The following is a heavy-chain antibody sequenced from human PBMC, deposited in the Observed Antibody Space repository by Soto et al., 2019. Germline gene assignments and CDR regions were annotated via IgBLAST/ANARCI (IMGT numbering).Heavy chain of an antibody. D-gene: IGHD2-2*01. CDR3: AKSFCSSSSCFFLWVDP. J-gene: IGHJ5*02. V-gene: IGHV3-23*01. CDR2: ISGTGVPT. CDR1: GFTFSDYA. Sequence: EVQLLESGGGLVQPGGSLRLSCAASGFTFSDYAMSWVRQAPGKGLECLSLISGTGVPTLYAGSVKGRFSVSRDNSKNTRFLEMNGLRVDDTAIYYCAKSFCSSSSCFFLWVDPWGPGTLVTVSS.